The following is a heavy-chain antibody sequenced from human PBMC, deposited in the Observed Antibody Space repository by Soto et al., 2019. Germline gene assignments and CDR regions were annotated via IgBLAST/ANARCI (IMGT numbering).Heavy chain of an antibody. CDR1: GFTFSSYA. CDR3: AKGVDYGDYVYGSDY. CDR2: ISGSGGST. D-gene: IGHD4-17*01. V-gene: IGHV3-23*01. Sequence: EVKLLESGGGLVQPGGSLRLSCAASGFTFSSYAMSWVRQAPGKGLEWVSAISGSGGSTYYADSVKGRFTISRDNSKNTLYLQMNSLRAEDTAVYYCAKGVDYGDYVYGSDYWGQGTLVTVSS. J-gene: IGHJ4*02.